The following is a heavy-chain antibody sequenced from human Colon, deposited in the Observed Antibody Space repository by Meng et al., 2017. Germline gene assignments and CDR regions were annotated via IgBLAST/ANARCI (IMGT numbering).Heavy chain of an antibody. Sequence: VQLPQWGAGLLKPSETLSLTCAVYGGSFSGYYWSWIRQPPGNGLEWIGEINHSGSTNYNPSLKSRVTISVDTSKNQFSLKLSSVTAADTAVYYCARERLSSGWYGGRWFDPWGQGTLVTVSS. CDR2: INHSGST. CDR1: GGSFSGYY. V-gene: IGHV4-34*01. CDR3: ARERLSSGWYGGRWFDP. D-gene: IGHD6-19*01. J-gene: IGHJ5*02.